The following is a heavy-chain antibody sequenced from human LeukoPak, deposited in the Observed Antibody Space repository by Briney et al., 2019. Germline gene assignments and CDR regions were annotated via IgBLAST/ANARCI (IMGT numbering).Heavy chain of an antibody. CDR2: FDPEDGET. J-gene: IGHJ4*02. CDR3: ATTAYYGSGSYYNFFDY. CDR1: GYTLTELS. D-gene: IGHD3-10*01. V-gene: IGHV1-24*01. Sequence: GASVNVSCKVSGYTLTELSMHWVRQAPGKGLEWMGGFDPEDGETIYAQKFQGRVTTTEDTSTDTAYMELSSLRSEDTAVYYCATTAYYGSGSYYNFFDYWGQGTLVTVSS.